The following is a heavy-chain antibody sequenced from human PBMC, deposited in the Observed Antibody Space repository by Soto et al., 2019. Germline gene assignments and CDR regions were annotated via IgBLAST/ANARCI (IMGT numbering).Heavy chain of an antibody. Sequence: QITLKESGPTLVNPTQTLTLTCTFSGFSLSTTAEGVGWIRQPPGKALGWLALIYWDDDERYSPSLKSRLTITKDTSKNQVVLTMTNVDPVDTATYYCAHGSCSSADCYPNPYLDYWGQGILVTVSS. D-gene: IGHD2-2*01. CDR2: IYWDDDE. CDR1: GFSLSTTAEG. CDR3: AHGSCSSADCYPNPYLDY. V-gene: IGHV2-5*02. J-gene: IGHJ4*02.